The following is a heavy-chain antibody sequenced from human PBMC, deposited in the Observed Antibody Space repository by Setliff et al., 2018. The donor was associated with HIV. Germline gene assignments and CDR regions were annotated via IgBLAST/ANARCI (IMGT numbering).Heavy chain of an antibody. J-gene: IGHJ4*02. D-gene: IGHD3-10*01. CDR1: GYSFNNYD. CDR2: VNPISGRT. V-gene: IGHV1-8*02. Sequence: GASVKVSCKASGYSFNNYDVNWVRQATGQGLEWVGLVNPISGRTVYAQNFQGRLTVTRDTSTRTVYMELSSLRSEDTAVYYCARGPTMGLTGRQLWQPGYLDYWGQGALVTVSS. CDR3: ARGPTMGLTGRQLWQPGYLDY.